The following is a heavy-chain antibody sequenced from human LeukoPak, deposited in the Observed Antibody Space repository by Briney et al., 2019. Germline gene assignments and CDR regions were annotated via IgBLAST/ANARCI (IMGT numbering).Heavy chain of an antibody. CDR2: IYTSGST. CDR3: ASAGGVVGDAAFDI. Sequence: PSETLSLTCTVSGGSISSYYWSWIRQPAGKGLEWIGRIYTSGSTNYNPSLKSRVTMSVDTSKNQFSLKLSSVTAADTAVYYCASAGGVVGDAAFDIWGQGTMVTVSS. CDR1: GGSISSYY. D-gene: IGHD2-2*01. V-gene: IGHV4-4*07. J-gene: IGHJ3*02.